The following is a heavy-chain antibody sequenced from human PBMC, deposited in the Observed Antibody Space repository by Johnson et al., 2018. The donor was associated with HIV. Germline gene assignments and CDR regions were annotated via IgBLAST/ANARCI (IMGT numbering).Heavy chain of an antibody. V-gene: IGHV3-30*02. CDR3: AKEGEYFYDSSGFDAFDI. Sequence: QMQLVESGGGVVQPGGSLRLSCAASGFTFSSYGMHWVRQAPGKGLEWVAFIRYDGSNKYYADSVKGRFTISRDNSKNTMYLQMNSLRSEDTAVYYCAKEGEYFYDSSGFDAFDIWGQGTMVTVSS. J-gene: IGHJ3*02. CDR2: IRYDGSNK. CDR1: GFTFSSYG. D-gene: IGHD3-22*01.